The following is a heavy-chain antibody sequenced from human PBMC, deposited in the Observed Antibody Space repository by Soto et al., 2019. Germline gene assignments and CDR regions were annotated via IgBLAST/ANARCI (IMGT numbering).Heavy chain of an antibody. CDR2: ISGSGGST. CDR3: AKHHKYYYGSGSYFDYYYYYMDV. V-gene: IGHV3-23*01. J-gene: IGHJ6*03. CDR1: VFTFSSYA. D-gene: IGHD3-10*01. Sequence: GGSLRLSCAASVFTFSSYAMSWVRQAPGKGLEWVSAISGSGGSTYYADSVKGRFTISRDNSKNTLYLQMNSLRAEDTAVYYCAKHHKYYYGSGSYFDYYYYYMDVWGKGTTVTVS.